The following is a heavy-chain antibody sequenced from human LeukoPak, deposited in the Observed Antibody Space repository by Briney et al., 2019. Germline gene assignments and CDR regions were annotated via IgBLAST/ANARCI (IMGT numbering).Heavy chain of an antibody. CDR3: AREPDSSSSRYFSYGMDA. CDR2: ISYDGSNK. Sequence: PGGSLRLSCAASGFTFSSYAVHWVRQAPGKGLEWVALISYDGSNKYYADSVKGRFTISRDNSKNTLYLQMNSLRAEDTAVFYCAREPDSSSSRYFSYGMDAWGQGTTVTVSS. D-gene: IGHD6-6*01. CDR1: GFTFSSYA. J-gene: IGHJ6*02. V-gene: IGHV3-30-3*01.